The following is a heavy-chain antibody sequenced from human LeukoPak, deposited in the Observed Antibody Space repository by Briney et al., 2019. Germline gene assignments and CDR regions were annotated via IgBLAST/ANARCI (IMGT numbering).Heavy chain of an antibody. V-gene: IGHV3-33*01. CDR2: IWYDGSNK. Sequence: PGRSLRLSCAASGFTFSSYGMHWVRQAPGKGLEWVAVIWYDGSNKYYADSVKGRFTISRDNSKSTLYLQMNSLRAEDTAVYYCAREGDFWSGYYLPPFDYWGQGTLVTVSS. J-gene: IGHJ4*02. CDR1: GFTFSSYG. D-gene: IGHD3-3*01. CDR3: AREGDFWSGYYLPPFDY.